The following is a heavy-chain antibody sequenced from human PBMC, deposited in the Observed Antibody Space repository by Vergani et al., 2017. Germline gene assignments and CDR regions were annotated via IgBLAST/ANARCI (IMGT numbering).Heavy chain of an antibody. CDR1: GFTFSTHT. J-gene: IGHJ4*02. V-gene: IGHV3-48*03. D-gene: IGHD2-15*01. CDR3: GRAARYCREIYYTSLDS. Sequence: EVLLVESGGNLVQPGGSLRLSCAASGFTFSTHTMNWVRQTPGKGLQWISYIVSTGQVKRYADSVKGRFTISRDNANNALYLQMASLRAEDTGIYYGGRAARYCREIYYTSLDSWDQGTLVTVSS. CDR2: IVSTGQVK.